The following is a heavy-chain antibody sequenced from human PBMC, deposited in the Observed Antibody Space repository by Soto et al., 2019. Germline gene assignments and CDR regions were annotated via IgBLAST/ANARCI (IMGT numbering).Heavy chain of an antibody. J-gene: IGHJ4*02. Sequence: QIQLVQSGAEVKKPGASVKVSCKASDYTFTSYGISWVRQPPGQGPQWMGWMTAYNGNTNLEQKLQGRVTLTTDTSTRTAYMELRSLRSDDTAVYYCARDVAVLWFGSRGFDYWGQGTLVTVSS. CDR3: ARDVAVLWFGSRGFDY. CDR2: MTAYNGNT. D-gene: IGHD3-10*01. CDR1: DYTFTSYG. V-gene: IGHV1-18*01.